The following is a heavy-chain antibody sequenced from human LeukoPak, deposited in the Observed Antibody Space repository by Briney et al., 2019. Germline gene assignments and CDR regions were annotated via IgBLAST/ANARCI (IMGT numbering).Heavy chain of an antibody. CDR1: GYTFTNFW. CDR2: MYPGDSDT. CDR3: GRPSNYPYSMDV. J-gene: IGHJ6*02. Sequence: GESLKISCKGFGYTFTNFWIGWMRQMPGKGLEWMGIMYPGDSDTRYSPSFQGQVIMSADRSIDTAYLQWSSLKASDTATYYCGRPSNYPYSMDVWGQGTTVTVSS. V-gene: IGHV5-51*01. D-gene: IGHD5-24*01.